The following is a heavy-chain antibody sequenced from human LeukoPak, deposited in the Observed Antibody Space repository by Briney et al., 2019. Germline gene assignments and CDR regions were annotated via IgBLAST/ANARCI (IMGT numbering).Heavy chain of an antibody. Sequence: PGGSLRLSCAASGFTFSSYWMSGVRQAPGKGLEWVSAINGNGDSTYYADSVKGRFTISRDNSKNTLYLQVNSLRAEDTAVYYCAKGPLTRFDYWGQGTLVTVSS. D-gene: IGHD4/OR15-4a*01. CDR3: AKGPLTRFDY. CDR2: INGNGDST. V-gene: IGHV3-23*01. CDR1: GFTFSSYW. J-gene: IGHJ4*02.